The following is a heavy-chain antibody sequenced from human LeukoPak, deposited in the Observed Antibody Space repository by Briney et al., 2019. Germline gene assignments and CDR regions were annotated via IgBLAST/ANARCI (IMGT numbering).Heavy chain of an antibody. D-gene: IGHD1-1*01. CDR1: GFTFSSYS. CDR2: ISSSSSYI. CDR3: ARFVTSGNDFDY. J-gene: IGHJ4*02. V-gene: IGHV3-21*01. Sequence: PGGSLRLSSAASGFTFSSYSMNWVRQAPGKGLEWVSSISSSSSYIYYADSVKGRFTISRDNAKNSLYLQMNSLRAEDTAVYYCARFVTSGNDFDYWGQGTLVTVSS.